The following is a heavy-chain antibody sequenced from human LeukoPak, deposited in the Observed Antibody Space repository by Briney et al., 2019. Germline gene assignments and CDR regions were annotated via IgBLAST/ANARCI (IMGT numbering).Heavy chain of an antibody. V-gene: IGHV1-2*02. CDR1: GYTFTGYY. CDR2: INPNSGGT. J-gene: IGHJ3*02. CDR3: ARVRDYDSSGYYYDAFDI. Sequence: ASVKVSCKASGYTFTGYYMHWVRQAPGQGLEWMGWINPNSGGTNYAQKFQGRVTMTRDTSISTAYMELSRLRSEDTAVYYCARVRDYDSSGYYYDAFDIWGQGTMVTVSS. D-gene: IGHD3-22*01.